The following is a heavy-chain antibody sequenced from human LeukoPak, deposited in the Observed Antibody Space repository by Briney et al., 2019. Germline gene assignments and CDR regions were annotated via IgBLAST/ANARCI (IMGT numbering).Heavy chain of an antibody. J-gene: IGHJ6*02. CDR1: GESFSGYY. CDR2: INHSGST. Sequence: SETLSLTCAVYGESFSGYYWSWLRQPPGKGLEWIREINHSGSTNYNPSLKSRVTISVDTSKNQFSLKLSSVTAADTAVYYCARSPYGDFPYYYYYGMDVWGQGTTVTVSS. CDR3: ARSPYGDFPYYYYYGMDV. V-gene: IGHV4-34*01. D-gene: IGHD4-17*01.